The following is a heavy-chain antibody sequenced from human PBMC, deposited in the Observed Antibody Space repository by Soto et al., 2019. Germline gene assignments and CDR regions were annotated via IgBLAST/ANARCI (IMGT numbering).Heavy chain of an antibody. V-gene: IGHV4-39*01. J-gene: IGHJ4*02. CDR2: IYYSGST. D-gene: IGHD6-13*01. CDR3: AKGIAAAGNPLFDY. Sequence: SETLSLTCTVSGGYISSSSYYWGWIRQPPGKGLEWIGSIYYSGSTYYNPSLKSRVTISVDTSKNQFSLKLSSVTAADTAVYYCAKGIAAAGNPLFDYWGQGTLVTVSS. CDR1: GGYISSSSYY.